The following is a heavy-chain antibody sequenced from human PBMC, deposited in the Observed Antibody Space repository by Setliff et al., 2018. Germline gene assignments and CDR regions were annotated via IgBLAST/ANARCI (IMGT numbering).Heavy chain of an antibody. J-gene: IGHJ3*01. V-gene: IGHV1-2*02. CDR3: AISTLSICSGGTCPNAFDV. CDR2: INPNSGGT. CDR1: ATTFTAYY. Sequence: GASVKVSCKASATTFTAYYVHWVRQAPGQGLEWMGWINPNSGGTNYAQRFQGRVTMTTDTSTSAAYMELRSLRSDDTAVYYCAISTLSICSGGTCPNAFDVWGQGTMVTVSS. D-gene: IGHD2-15*01.